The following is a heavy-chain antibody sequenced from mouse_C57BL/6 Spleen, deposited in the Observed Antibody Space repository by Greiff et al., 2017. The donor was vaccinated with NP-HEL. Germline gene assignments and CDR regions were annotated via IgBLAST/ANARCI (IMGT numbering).Heavy chain of an antibody. CDR3: ASYYDYDPWFAY. CDR1: GFSLTSYG. V-gene: IGHV2-5*01. J-gene: IGHJ3*01. D-gene: IGHD2-4*01. Sequence: QVHVKQSGPGLVQPSQCLSITCTVSGFSLTSYGVHWVRQSPGKGLEWLGVIWRGGSTDYNADFMSRLSITKDNSKSQVFFKMNSLQADDTAIYYCASYYDYDPWFAYWGQGTLVTVSA. CDR2: IWRGGST.